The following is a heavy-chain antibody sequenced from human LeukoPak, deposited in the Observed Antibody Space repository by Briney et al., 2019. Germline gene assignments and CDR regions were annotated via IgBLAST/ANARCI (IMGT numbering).Heavy chain of an antibody. CDR1: GGSITSTTYY. D-gene: IGHD6-13*01. Sequence: SETLSLTCTVSGGSITSTTYYWGWIRQPPGKGLEWIGSIYYSGSTYYNPSLKSRVTISGDTSKNQLSLELSSVTAADTAVYYCARRRDSSSWYEEDYWGQGTLVTVSS. J-gene: IGHJ4*02. V-gene: IGHV4-39*01. CDR3: ARRRDSSSWYEEDY. CDR2: IYYSGST.